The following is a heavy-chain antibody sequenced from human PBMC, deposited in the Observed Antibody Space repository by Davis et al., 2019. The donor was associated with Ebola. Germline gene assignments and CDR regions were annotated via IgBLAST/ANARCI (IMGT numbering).Heavy chain of an antibody. J-gene: IGHJ6*02. V-gene: IGHV3-30*18. Sequence: GESLKISCAASGFTFSSYWMSWVRQAPGKGLEWVAVISYDGSNKYYADSVKGRFTISRDNSKNTLYLQMNSLRAEDTAVYYCAKLLVPAATYYYYGMDVWGQGTTVTVSS. CDR1: GFTFSSYW. CDR2: ISYDGSNK. CDR3: AKLLVPAATYYYYGMDV. D-gene: IGHD2-2*01.